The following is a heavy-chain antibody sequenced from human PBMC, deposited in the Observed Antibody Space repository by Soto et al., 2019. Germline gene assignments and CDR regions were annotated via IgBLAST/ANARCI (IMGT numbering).Heavy chain of an antibody. CDR1: GFTFSTHG. D-gene: IGHD2-15*01. CDR3: AKERDIVVVVAPLDY. CDR2: ISYDGSNK. J-gene: IGHJ4*02. Sequence: GGSLRLSCAASGFTFSTHGMHWVRQAPGKGLEWVAVISYDGSNKYYADSVKGRFTISRDNSKNTLYLQMNSLRAEDTTVYYCAKERDIVVVVAPLDYWGQGTLVTVSS. V-gene: IGHV3-30*18.